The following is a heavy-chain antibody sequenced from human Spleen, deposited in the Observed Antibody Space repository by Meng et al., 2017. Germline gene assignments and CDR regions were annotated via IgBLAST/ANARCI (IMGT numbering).Heavy chain of an antibody. CDR1: GGSISRYY. D-gene: IGHD4-11*01. CDR2: INHSGST. CDR3: ARGPTTMAHDFDY. J-gene: IGHJ4*02. V-gene: IGHV4-34*01. Sequence: QVQLQASGPGLLTPSETLSLTCSVSGGSISRYYWSWIRQPPGKGLEWIGEINHSGSTNYNPSLESRATISVDTSQNNLSLKLSSVTAADSAVYYCARGPTTMAHDFDYWGQGTLVTVSS.